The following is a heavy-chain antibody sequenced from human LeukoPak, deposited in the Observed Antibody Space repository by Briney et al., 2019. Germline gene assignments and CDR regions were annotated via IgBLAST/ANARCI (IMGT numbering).Heavy chain of an antibody. J-gene: IGHJ4*02. CDR3: ARASSNIVLDY. CDR2: INPSGGST. Sequence: ASVKVSCKASGYTFTSYGISWVRQAPGQGLEWMGIINPSGGSTSYAQKFQGRVTMTRDTSTSTVYMELSSLRSEDTAVYYCARASSNIVLDYWGQGTLVTVSS. CDR1: GYTFTSYG. V-gene: IGHV1-46*01. D-gene: IGHD2-21*01.